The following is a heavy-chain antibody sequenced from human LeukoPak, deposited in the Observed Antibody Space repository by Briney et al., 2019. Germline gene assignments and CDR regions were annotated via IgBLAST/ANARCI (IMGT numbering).Heavy chain of an antibody. Sequence: ASVKVSCKASGYTFTGYYMHWVRQAPGQGLEWMGWINPTSGGTKYAQKFQGRVTMTTDTSTSTAYMELRSLRSDDTAVYYCARQAGSSSSPYMDVWGKGTTVTISS. J-gene: IGHJ6*03. CDR2: INPTSGGT. CDR1: GYTFTGYY. CDR3: ARQAGSSSSPYMDV. V-gene: IGHV1-2*02. D-gene: IGHD6-13*01.